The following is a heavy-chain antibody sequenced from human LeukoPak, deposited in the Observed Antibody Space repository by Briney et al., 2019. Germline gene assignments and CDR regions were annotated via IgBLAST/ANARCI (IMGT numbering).Heavy chain of an antibody. V-gene: IGHV1-69*13. D-gene: IGHD6-19*01. CDR3: AREFSALAVAGTFFGY. CDR2: IIPIFGTA. J-gene: IGHJ4*02. CDR1: GGTFSSYA. Sequence: ASVKVSCKASGGTFSSYAISWVRQAPEQGLGWMGGIIPIFGTANYAQKFQGRVTITADESTSTAYMELSSLRSEDTAVYYCAREFSALAVAGTFFGYWGQGTLVTVSS.